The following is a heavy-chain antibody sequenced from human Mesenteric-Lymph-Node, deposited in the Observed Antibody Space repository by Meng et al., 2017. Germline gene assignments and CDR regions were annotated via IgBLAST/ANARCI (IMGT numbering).Heavy chain of an antibody. J-gene: IGHJ4*02. D-gene: IGHD3-22*01. Sequence: QVQLQGSGPGLVKPSGTLSLTCGVSGVSISSSNWWSWVRQPPGKGLEWIGETSHSGSTNYSPSLKSRVTISLDKSKNQLSLKLNSVTAADTAVYYCASSDYYRSDYWGQGTLVTVSS. CDR1: GVSISSSNW. V-gene: IGHV4-4*02. CDR3: ASSDYYRSDY. CDR2: TSHSGST.